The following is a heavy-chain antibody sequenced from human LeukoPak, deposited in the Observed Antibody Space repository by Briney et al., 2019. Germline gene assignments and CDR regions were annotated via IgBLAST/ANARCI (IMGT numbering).Heavy chain of an antibody. CDR2: IYHSGST. CDR1: GGSISSSNW. CDR3: ARGSSSLYYFDY. Sequence: SETLSLTCAVSGGSISSSNWWSWVRQPPGKGLERNGEIYHSGSTNYNPSLKSRVTISVDKSKNQFSLKLSSVTAADTAVYYCARGSSSLYYFDYWGQGTLVTVSS. D-gene: IGHD6-13*01. J-gene: IGHJ4*02. V-gene: IGHV4-4*02.